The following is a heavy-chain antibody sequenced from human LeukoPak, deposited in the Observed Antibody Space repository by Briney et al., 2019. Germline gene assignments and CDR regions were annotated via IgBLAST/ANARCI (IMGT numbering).Heavy chain of an antibody. CDR3: AKFDGYNPPFDY. J-gene: IGHJ4*02. Sequence: PGGSLRLSCAASEFSVGSNYMTWVRQAPGKGLEWVSLMYSGGSTHYADSVKGRFTISRDNSKNTLYLQMNSLRAEDTAVYYCAKFDGYNPPFDYWGQGTLVTVSS. V-gene: IGHV3-66*02. CDR1: EFSVGSNY. D-gene: IGHD5-24*01. CDR2: MYSGGST.